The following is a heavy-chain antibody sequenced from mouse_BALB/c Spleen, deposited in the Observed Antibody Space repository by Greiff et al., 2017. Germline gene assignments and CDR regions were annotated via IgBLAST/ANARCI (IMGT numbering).Heavy chain of an antibody. Sequence: EVQLQQSGPELVKPGASVKMSCKASGYTFTSYVMHWVKQKPGQGLEWIGYINPYNDGTKYNEKFKGKATLTSDKSSSTAYMELSSLTSEDSAVYYCARYPHYYGYAMDYWGQGTSVTVSS. J-gene: IGHJ4*01. CDR1: GYTFTSYV. V-gene: IGHV1-14*01. CDR3: ARYPHYYGYAMDY. D-gene: IGHD1-2*01. CDR2: INPYNDGT.